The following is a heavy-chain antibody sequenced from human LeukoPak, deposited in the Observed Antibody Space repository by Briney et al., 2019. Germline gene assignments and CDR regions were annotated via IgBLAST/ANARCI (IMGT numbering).Heavy chain of an antibody. CDR2: IKSKTDGGTT. V-gene: IGHV3-15*01. D-gene: IGHD4-17*01. J-gene: IGHJ4*02. CDR1: GLTCSDAW. Sequence: TSGGSLRLSCAASGLTCSDAWMNWVRQAPGKGLEWVGRIKSKTDGGTTDYAAPVNGRFTISRDDSKNTLYLQMNSLKTEDTAVYCCATRSVTTIYWGQGTLVTVSS. CDR3: ATRSVTTIY.